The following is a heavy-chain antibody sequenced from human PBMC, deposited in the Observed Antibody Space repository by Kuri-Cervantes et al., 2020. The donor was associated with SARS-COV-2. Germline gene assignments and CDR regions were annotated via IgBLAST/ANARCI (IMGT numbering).Heavy chain of an antibody. CDR2: ISHYSGNT. CDR1: GYSFSDHY. V-gene: IGHV1-18*04. D-gene: IGHD2-15*01. Sequence: ASVKVSCKAFGYSFSDHYMYWVRQAPGQGLEWMGWISHYSGNTDYAQRVQDRVILTRDTSTSTVYMELRSLKSDDTAVYFCARGDFTAGFYWGQGTQVTVSS. CDR3: ARGDFTAGFY. J-gene: IGHJ4*02.